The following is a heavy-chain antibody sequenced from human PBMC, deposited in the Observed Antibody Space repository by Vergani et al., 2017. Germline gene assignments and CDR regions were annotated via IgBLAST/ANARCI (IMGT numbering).Heavy chain of an antibody. D-gene: IGHD3-10*02. V-gene: IGHV3-9*01. Sequence: EVHLVESGGGLVLPGRSLSLSSAASGFTFAASSLLSVRPPPGKGLDWFSGISWNSDSIGYADSVKDRFTISRDNAKNSLHLQMNSLRTEDTALYYCAKDKGANDRGSFDYWGQGTLVTVSS. CDR3: AKDKGANDRGSFDY. J-gene: IGHJ4*02. CDR1: GFTFAASS. CDR2: ISWNSDSI.